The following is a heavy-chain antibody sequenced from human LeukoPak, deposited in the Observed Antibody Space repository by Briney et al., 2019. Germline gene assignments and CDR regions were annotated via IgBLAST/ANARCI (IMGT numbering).Heavy chain of an antibody. V-gene: IGHV4-39*07. CDR2: IYYSGST. CDR1: GGSISSSSYY. J-gene: IGHJ1*01. CDR3: ARVGSSSWYGYFQH. D-gene: IGHD6-13*01. Sequence: PSQTLSLTCTVSGGSISSSSYYWGWIRQPPGKGLEWIGSIYYSGSTYYNPSLKSRVTISVDTSKNQFSLKLSSVTAADTAVYYCARVGSSSWYGYFQHWGQGTLVTVSS.